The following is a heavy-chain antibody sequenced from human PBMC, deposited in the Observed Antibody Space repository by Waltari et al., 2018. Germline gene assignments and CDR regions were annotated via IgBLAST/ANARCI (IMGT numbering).Heavy chain of an antibody. V-gene: IGHV3-33*01. CDR2: MSSDGIYK. Sequence: QVQLVQSGGGVVQPGRSLRVSCAASGSPFRSTSMHWVRQAPGKGLEWVASMSSDGIYKYYGDSVKGRYTVSRDNSENTLYLQMNSLRAEDTAVYYCARGGGGHLDYWGQGTPVTVSS. D-gene: IGHD2-15*01. J-gene: IGHJ4*02. CDR1: GSPFRSTS. CDR3: ARGGGGHLDY.